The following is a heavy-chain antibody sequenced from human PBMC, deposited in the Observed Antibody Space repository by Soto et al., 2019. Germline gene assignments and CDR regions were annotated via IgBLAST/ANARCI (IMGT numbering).Heavy chain of an antibody. CDR3: ARDLRLSRRGYDLEQSPAY. CDR1: GFIFSSYG. Sequence: SLRLSCAASGFIFSSYGMHWVRQAPGKGLEWVAVIWNDGSDKYYGDSVKGRFTISRDNSKNMLYLQMDSLRVEDTALYYCARDLRLSRRGYDLEQSPAYWGRGTLVTVSS. V-gene: IGHV3-33*01. D-gene: IGHD5-12*01. CDR2: IWNDGSDK. J-gene: IGHJ4*02.